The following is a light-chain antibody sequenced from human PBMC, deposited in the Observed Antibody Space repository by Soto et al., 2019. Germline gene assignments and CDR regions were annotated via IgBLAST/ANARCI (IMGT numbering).Light chain of an antibody. CDR2: WAS. CDR1: QSVLYSSSNKNY. Sequence: DIVMTQSPDSLAVSLGERATINCKSSQSVLYSSSNKNYLAWYQQKPGQPPKLLIYWASTRESGVPDRFSGSGSGTHFTLTISSLQAEDVAVYYCQHYNSLPLTFGGGTKVEIK. CDR3: QHYNSLPLT. V-gene: IGKV4-1*01. J-gene: IGKJ4*01.